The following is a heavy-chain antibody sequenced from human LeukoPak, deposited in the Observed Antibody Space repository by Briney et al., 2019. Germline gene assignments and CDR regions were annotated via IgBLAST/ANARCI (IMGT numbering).Heavy chain of an antibody. CDR1: GFTSSNYR. CDR3: ARGGMPHVMDV. J-gene: IGHJ6*02. Sequence: GGSLRLSCAPSGFTSSNYRMHWVRQTPGKGLVWVSHINGDGRTTSYADSVKGRLTISRDNVRNTLYLQMNSLRAEDTAVYYCARGGMPHVMDVWGQGTMVTVSS. V-gene: IGHV3-74*01. D-gene: IGHD2-2*01. CDR2: INGDGRTT.